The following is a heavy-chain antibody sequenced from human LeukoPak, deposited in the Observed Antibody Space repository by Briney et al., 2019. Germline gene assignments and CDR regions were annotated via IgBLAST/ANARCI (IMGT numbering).Heavy chain of an antibody. D-gene: IGHD6-13*01. CDR2: IYYSGST. Sequence: QASETLSLTCTVSGGSISSSSYYWGWIRQPPGKGLEWIGSIYYSGSTYYNPSLKSRVTISVDTSKNQFSLKLSSVTAADTAVYYCARHGYSSSYHWGQGTLVTVS. CDR3: ARHGYSSSYH. J-gene: IGHJ4*02. V-gene: IGHV4-39*01. CDR1: GGSISSSSYY.